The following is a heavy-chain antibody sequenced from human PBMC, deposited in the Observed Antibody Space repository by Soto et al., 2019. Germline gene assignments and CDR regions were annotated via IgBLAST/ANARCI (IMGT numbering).Heavy chain of an antibody. J-gene: IGHJ5*02. D-gene: IGHD5-12*01. V-gene: IGHV3-74*01. CDR1: GFTFSTFW. Sequence: EVQLVESGGTLVQPGGSLRLSCAASGFTFSTFWMHWVRQAPGKGLVWVSRINTDGSKTTYAASVKGRFTISRANAKNTVYLQMEGLRAEDTAVYYCATVATNSYNWLDPWGQGTLVTVSA. CDR2: INTDGSKT. CDR3: ATVATNSYNWLDP.